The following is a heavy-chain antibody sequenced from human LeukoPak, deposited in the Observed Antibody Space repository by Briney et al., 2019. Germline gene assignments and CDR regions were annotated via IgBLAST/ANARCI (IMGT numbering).Heavy chain of an antibody. Sequence: GGSLRLSCATSGFTFSSYSMNWVRQAPGKALEWVSSISSSSLYIYYADSVRGRFTISRDNATNSLYLQMNSLRAEDTAVYYCASEQSGNYYRPFDSWGQGTLVTVSS. D-gene: IGHD1-26*01. J-gene: IGHJ4*02. CDR3: ASEQSGNYYRPFDS. CDR1: GFTFSSYS. V-gene: IGHV3-21*01. CDR2: ISSSSLYI.